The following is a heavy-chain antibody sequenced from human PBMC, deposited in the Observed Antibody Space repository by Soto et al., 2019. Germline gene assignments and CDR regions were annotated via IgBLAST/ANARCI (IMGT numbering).Heavy chain of an antibody. CDR1: GDTFSTNT. CDR3: ARDHYDTSGYYYRFDD. D-gene: IGHD3-22*01. J-gene: IGHJ4*02. Sequence: VQLVQSGAEVKKPGSSVKVSCKASGDTFSTNTITWVRQAPGQGLEWMGEIIPVYVTANYAQKFQGRVTITADESTSTGYMEVSGLRSEDTAVYYCARDHYDTSGYYYRFDDWGQGTLVTVSS. CDR2: IIPVYVTA. V-gene: IGHV1-69*01.